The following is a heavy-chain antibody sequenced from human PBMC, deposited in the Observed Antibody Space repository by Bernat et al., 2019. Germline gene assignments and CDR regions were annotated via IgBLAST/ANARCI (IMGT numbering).Heavy chain of an antibody. V-gene: IGHV3-21*01. CDR3: ARDPGLEAGIHY. J-gene: IGHJ4*02. CDR1: GFTFSSYS. Sequence: EVQLVESGGGLVKPGGSLRLSCAASGFTFSSYSMNWVRQAPGKGLEWVSSISSSSSYIYYADSVKGRFTISRDNAKNSLYLQMNSLRAEDTAGYYCARDPGLEAGIHYWGQGTLVTVSS. CDR2: ISSSSSYI. D-gene: IGHD3-3*01.